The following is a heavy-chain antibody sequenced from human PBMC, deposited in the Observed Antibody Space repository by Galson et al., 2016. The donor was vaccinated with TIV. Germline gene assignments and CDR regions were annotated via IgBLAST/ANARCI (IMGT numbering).Heavy chain of an antibody. Sequence: CAISGDSVSSHSAAWNWLRQSPSRGLEWLGRTFYRSKWYNDSAPSVKSRITINPDTSKNQFSLQLNSVTPEDTAVYYCARATPSVFGIIITFDSWGQGTLVTVSS. V-gene: IGHV6-1*01. CDR1: GDSVSSHSAA. J-gene: IGHJ5*01. CDR3: ARATPSVFGIIITFDS. CDR2: TFYRSKWYN. D-gene: IGHD3-3*01.